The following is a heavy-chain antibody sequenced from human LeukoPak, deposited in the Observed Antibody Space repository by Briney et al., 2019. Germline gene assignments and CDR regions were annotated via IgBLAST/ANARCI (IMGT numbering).Heavy chain of an antibody. CDR3: AKGISASCYDALDI. Sequence: GGSLRLSCAASGFTFSSYAMSWVRQAPGKGLEWVSVISGSAGSTYYADSVKGRFTISRDNSKNTLYLQMNSLRAEDTALYYCAKGISASCYDALDIWGQGTMVTVSS. CDR1: GFTFSSYA. CDR2: ISGSAGST. V-gene: IGHV3-23*01. J-gene: IGHJ3*02. D-gene: IGHD1-26*01.